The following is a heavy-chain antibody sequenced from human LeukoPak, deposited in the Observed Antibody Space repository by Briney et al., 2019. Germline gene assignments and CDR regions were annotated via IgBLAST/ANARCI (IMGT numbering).Heavy chain of an antibody. CDR3: AREDGSGTDRQRYYGMDV. D-gene: IGHD3-10*01. V-gene: IGHV3-21*06. J-gene: IGHJ6*02. CDR1: GFTFSSYS. Sequence: GGSLRLSCAASGFTFSSYSMNWVRQAPGKGLEWVSSISSSSSYIYYADSVKGRFTISRDNAQSSLFLQMNSLRAEDTAVYYCAREDGSGTDRQRYYGMDVWGQGTTVTVSS. CDR2: ISSSSSYI.